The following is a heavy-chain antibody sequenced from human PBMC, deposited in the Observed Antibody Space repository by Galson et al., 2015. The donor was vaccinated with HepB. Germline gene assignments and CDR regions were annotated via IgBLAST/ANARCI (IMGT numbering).Heavy chain of an antibody. V-gene: IGHV4-59*01. CDR2: IYYSGST. D-gene: IGHD3-22*01. CDR3: ARERYYYDSSGYGRTDHFDY. J-gene: IGHJ4*02. Sequence: LSLTCTVSGGSISSYYWSWIRQPPGKGLEWIGYIYYSGSTNYNPSLKSRVTISVDTSKNQFSLKLSSVTAADTAVYYCARERYYYDSSGYGRTDHFDYWGQGTLVTVSS. CDR1: GGSISSYY.